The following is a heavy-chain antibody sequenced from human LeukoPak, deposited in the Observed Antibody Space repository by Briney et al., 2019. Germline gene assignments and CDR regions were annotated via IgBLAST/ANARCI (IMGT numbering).Heavy chain of an antibody. Sequence: ASVKVSCKASGGTFSSYAISWVRQAPGQGLEWMGGIIPIFGTANYAQKFQGRVTITADESSSTAYMELSSLRSEDTAVYYCAREGYSYGYGAFDIWGQGTMVTVSS. D-gene: IGHD5-18*01. CDR1: GGTFSSYA. J-gene: IGHJ3*02. V-gene: IGHV1-69*01. CDR2: IIPIFGTA. CDR3: AREGYSYGYGAFDI.